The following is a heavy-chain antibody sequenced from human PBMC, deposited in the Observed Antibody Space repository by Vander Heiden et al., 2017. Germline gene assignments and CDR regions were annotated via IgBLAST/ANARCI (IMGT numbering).Heavy chain of an antibody. CDR3: ATDGVQVAVTTSNDPFEI. J-gene: IGHJ3*02. Sequence: EVQLVESGGGLVKPGGSFSLSCAASGFTFADAWMGWIGQAPGKGLEWVGRIKSHTDGGTTDYAAPVKGRFIISRDDSKKTLYLQMNSLKTEDTAVYYCATDGVQVAVTTSNDPFEIWGLGTRVTVAS. CDR1: GFTFADAW. CDR2: IKSHTDGGTT. V-gene: IGHV3-15*05. D-gene: IGHD4-4*01.